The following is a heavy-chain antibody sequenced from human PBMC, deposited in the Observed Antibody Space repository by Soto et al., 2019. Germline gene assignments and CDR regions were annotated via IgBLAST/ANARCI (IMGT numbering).Heavy chain of an antibody. CDR1: GGSISSYY. D-gene: IGHD6-19*01. CDR3: ARQYSSGWYSYYYYGMDV. V-gene: IGHV4-59*08. CDR2: IYYSGST. Sequence: SETLSLTCTVSGGSISSYYWSWIRQPPGKGLEWIGYIYYSGSTNYNPSLKSRVTISVDTSKNQFSLKLSSVTAADTAVYYCARQYSSGWYSYYYYGMDVWGQGTTVTVSS. J-gene: IGHJ6*02.